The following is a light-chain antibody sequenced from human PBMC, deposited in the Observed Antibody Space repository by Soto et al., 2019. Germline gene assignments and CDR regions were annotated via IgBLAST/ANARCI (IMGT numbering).Light chain of an antibody. J-gene: IGLJ1*01. CDR2: DVS. Sequence: QSALTQPRSVSGSHGQSVTISCTGTSSDVGGYNYVSWYQQHPGKAPKLMIYDVSKRPSGVPDRFSGSKSGNTASLTISGLQAEDEADSYCCSYAGSGYVFGTGTKVTGL. CDR3: CSYAGSGYV. V-gene: IGLV2-11*01. CDR1: SSDVGGYNY.